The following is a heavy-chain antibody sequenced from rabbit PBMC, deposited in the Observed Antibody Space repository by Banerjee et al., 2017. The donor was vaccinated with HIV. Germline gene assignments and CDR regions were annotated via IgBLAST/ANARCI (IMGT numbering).Heavy chain of an antibody. CDR3: ARPRTWPYL. V-gene: IGHV1S45*01. Sequence: QEQLEESGGDLVKPEGSLTLTCTASGFDFSNFYWICWVRQAPGKGLELIACIDTRSINTYYATWAKGRFTISKASSTTVTLRMTSLTAADTATYFCARPRTWPYLWGQGTLVTVS. CDR1: GFDFSNFYW. J-gene: IGHJ3*01. CDR2: IDTRSINT. D-gene: IGHD3-1*01.